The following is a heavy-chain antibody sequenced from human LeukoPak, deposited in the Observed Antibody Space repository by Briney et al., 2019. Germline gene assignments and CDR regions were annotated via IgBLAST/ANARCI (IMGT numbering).Heavy chain of an antibody. CDR3: ARVAHSAWYLDY. D-gene: IGHD6-19*01. CDR2: IRFDETEK. CDR1: GFSFNNYG. V-gene: IGHV3-30*02. Sequence: GGSLRLSCAASGFSFNNYGMHWVRHTPSKGLEWVAFIRFDETEKFYADSVKGRFTISRDNSKNTLYLQMNNLRAEDTAVYYCARVAHSAWYLDYWGRGTLVTVSS. J-gene: IGHJ4*02.